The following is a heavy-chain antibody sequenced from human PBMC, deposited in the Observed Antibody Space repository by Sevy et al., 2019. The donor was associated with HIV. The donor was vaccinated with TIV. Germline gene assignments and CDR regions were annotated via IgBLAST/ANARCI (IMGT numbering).Heavy chain of an antibody. J-gene: IGHJ4*02. D-gene: IGHD3-16*01. CDR1: GFTFSANW. CDR3: AHETFGRFES. V-gene: IGHV3-7*01. CDR2: IKGDGSDK. Sequence: GGSLRLSCAASGFTFSANWMNWVRQAPGKGLEWVANIKGDGSDKHYVESVEGRFTISRDNAKNLLNLQMNSLRVEDTAVYYCAHETFGRFESWGQGTLVTVSS.